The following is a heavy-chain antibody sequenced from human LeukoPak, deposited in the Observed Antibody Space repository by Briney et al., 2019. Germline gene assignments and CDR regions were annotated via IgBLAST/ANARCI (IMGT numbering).Heavy chain of an antibody. CDR1: GGSISSYY. D-gene: IGHD6-19*01. CDR2: IYYSGST. J-gene: IGHJ3*01. Sequence: SETLSLTCTVSGGSISSYYWSWIRQPPGKGLEWIGYIYYSGSTNYNPSLKSRVSISVDTSKNQFSLKLSSVTAADTAVYYCARGLPGYSGGDDAFDFWGQGTVVTVS. V-gene: IGHV4-59*01. CDR3: ARGLPGYSGGDDAFDF.